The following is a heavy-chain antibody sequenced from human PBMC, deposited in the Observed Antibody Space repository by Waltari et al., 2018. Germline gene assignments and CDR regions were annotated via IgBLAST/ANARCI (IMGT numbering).Heavy chain of an antibody. J-gene: IGHJ4*02. V-gene: IGHV3-30*01. Sequence: QVQLVESGGGVVQPGRSLRLSCAASGFTFSTYTMHWVRQAPGKGLEGVALILYDGSNTYYADSVKGRFTISRDNSKNTLYLQMNSLRPDDRAVYYCTRGSTTAARCMDSWGQGTLVTVSS. CDR3: TRGSTTAARCMDS. CDR1: GFTFSTYT. D-gene: IGHD6-6*01. CDR2: ILYDGSNT.